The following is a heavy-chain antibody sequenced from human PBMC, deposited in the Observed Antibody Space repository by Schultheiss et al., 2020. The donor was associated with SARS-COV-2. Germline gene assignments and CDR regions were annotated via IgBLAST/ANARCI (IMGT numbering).Heavy chain of an antibody. J-gene: IGHJ3*02. V-gene: IGHV4-34*01. Sequence: SETLSLTCAVYGGSFSGYYWSWIRQPPGKGLEWIGNIYYSGSTYYNPSLKSRVTISVDTSKNQFSLKLSSVTAADTAIYYCVRNDYSRYNLNQNDAFDIWGQGTMVTVSS. CDR1: GGSFSGYY. CDR3: VRNDYSRYNLNQNDAFDI. D-gene: IGHD4-11*01. CDR2: IYYSGST.